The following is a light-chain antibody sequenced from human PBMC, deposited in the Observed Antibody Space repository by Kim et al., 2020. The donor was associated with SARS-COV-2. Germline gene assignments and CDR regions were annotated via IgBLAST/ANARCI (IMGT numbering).Light chain of an antibody. J-gene: IGLJ3*02. CDR1: SSDVGDYNN. CDR3: SSYASSSTRV. Sequence: GKSITISCTGTSSDVGDYNNVSWYQQHPGKAPKLMIYDVSNRPSGVSNRFSGSRSGNTASLTISGLQAEDEADYYCSSYASSSTRVFGGGTQLTVL. V-gene: IGLV2-14*03. CDR2: DVS.